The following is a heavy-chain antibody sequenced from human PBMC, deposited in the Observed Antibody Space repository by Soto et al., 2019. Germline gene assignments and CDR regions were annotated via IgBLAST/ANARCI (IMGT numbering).Heavy chain of an antibody. CDR2: IHPSGDTT. CDR3: AKDLWGSWTVDY. D-gene: IGHD3-16*01. J-gene: IGHJ4*02. Sequence: QVQLVQSGAEGKEPGASVKVSCKASGFTFQNYHMHWVRQAPGQGLEWMGIIHPSGDTTTYAQNFQGRLAMTRDTSTSTAYIELSSLTSEDTAVYYCAKDLWGSWTVDYWGQGTLITVSS. CDR1: GFTFQNYH. V-gene: IGHV1-46*02.